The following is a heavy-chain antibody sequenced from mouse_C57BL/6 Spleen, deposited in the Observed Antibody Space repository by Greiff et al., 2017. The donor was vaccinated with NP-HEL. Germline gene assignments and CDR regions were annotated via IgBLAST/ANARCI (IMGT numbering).Heavy chain of an antibody. CDR1: GYSFTDYN. CDR3: ARRITTVVAPYFDY. J-gene: IGHJ2*01. D-gene: IGHD1-1*01. CDR2: INPNYGTT. Sequence: VQLKQSGPELVKPGASVKISCKASGYSFTDYNMNWVKQSNGKSLEWIGVINPNYGTTSYNQKFKGKATLTVDQSSSTAYMQLNSLTSEDSAVYYCARRITTVVAPYFDYWGQGTTLTVSS. V-gene: IGHV1-39*01.